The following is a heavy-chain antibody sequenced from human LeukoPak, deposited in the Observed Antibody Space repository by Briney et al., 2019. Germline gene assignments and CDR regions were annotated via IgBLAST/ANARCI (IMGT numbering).Heavy chain of an antibody. CDR2: IDSSSSAI. CDR1: GFIFSTFE. V-gene: IGHV3-48*03. Sequence: GGSLRLSCVASGFIFSTFEFNWVRQAPGKGLEWVSYIDSSSSAIYYADSVKGRFTISRDNAKNSLYLQMNSLRDEDTAVYYCARETAHGNPSWSNWGQGTLVTVSS. J-gene: IGHJ4*02. D-gene: IGHD4-23*01. CDR3: ARETAHGNPSWSN.